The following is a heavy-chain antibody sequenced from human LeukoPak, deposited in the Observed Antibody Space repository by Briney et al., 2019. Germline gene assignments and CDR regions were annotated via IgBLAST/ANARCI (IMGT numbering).Heavy chain of an antibody. V-gene: IGHV1-46*01. CDR3: ARDDSSSWYPWVA. CDR1: GYTFTSYY. CDR2: INPSGGST. Sequence: ASVKVSCKASGYTFTSYYMHWVRQAPGQGLEWMGIINPSGGSTSYAQKFQGRVTMTRDMSTSTVYMELSSLRSEHTTVYYCARDDSSSWYPWVAWGQGTLVTVSS. D-gene: IGHD6-13*01. J-gene: IGHJ1*01.